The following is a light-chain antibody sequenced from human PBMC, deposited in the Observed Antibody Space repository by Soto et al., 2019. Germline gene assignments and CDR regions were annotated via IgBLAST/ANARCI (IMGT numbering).Light chain of an antibody. CDR2: DAS. CDR3: QQYDNLLLT. J-gene: IGKJ4*01. Sequence: DLQMTQSPSSLSASVGDRVTITCQASQDISNYLNWYQQKPGKAPKLLIYDASNVETGVPSRFSGSGSGTYFPLTISSMQPEDIATYYCQQYDNLLLTFGGGTKVEIK. CDR1: QDISNY. V-gene: IGKV1-33*01.